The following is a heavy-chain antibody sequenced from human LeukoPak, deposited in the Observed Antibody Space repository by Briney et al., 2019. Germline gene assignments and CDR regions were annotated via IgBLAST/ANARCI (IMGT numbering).Heavy chain of an antibody. CDR2: IYYSGST. J-gene: IGHJ6*03. D-gene: IGHD4-17*01. Sequence: SETLSLTCTVSGGSISSSSYYWGWIRQPPGKGLEWIGSIYYSGSTYYNPSLKSRVTISVDTSKNQFSLKLSSVTAADTAVYYCARQTTVTTPYYYYYVDVWGKGTTVTISS. CDR3: ARQTTVTTPYYYYYVDV. CDR1: GGSISSSSYY. V-gene: IGHV4-39*01.